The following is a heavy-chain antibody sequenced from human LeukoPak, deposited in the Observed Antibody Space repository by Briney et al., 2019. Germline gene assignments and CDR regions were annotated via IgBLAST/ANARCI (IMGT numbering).Heavy chain of an antibody. Sequence: PGGSLRLSCAASGFTFSRSAMSWVRQAPGKGLEWVAYIKKTGSETYYVDSVKGRFTITRDNTRNSLFLQMYSLRAEDTAVYFCAREDGYCSGGNCYSYFDSWGQGTLVTVSS. V-gene: IGHV3-7*01. CDR1: GFTFSRSA. CDR2: IKKTGSET. D-gene: IGHD2-15*01. CDR3: AREDGYCSGGNCYSYFDS. J-gene: IGHJ4*02.